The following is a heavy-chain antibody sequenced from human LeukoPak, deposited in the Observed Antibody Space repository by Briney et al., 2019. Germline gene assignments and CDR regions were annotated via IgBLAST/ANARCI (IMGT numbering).Heavy chain of an antibody. D-gene: IGHD1-7*01. Sequence: PGGSLRLSCAASGFTFSDYWMTWVRQAPGTGLEWVANIKQDGSEMHYVDSVKGRFTISRDNAKNSLHLQMNSLRADDTAVYYCARPRDRENYWRAFDIWGQGTMVTVSS. CDR2: IKQDGSEM. CDR1: GFTFSDYW. J-gene: IGHJ3*02. CDR3: ARPRDRENYWRAFDI. V-gene: IGHV3-7*03.